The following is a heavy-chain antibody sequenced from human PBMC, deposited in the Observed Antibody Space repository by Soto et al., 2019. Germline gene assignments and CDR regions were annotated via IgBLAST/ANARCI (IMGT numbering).Heavy chain of an antibody. CDR2: IYWGDDK. Sequence: QITLKESGPTLVKPTQTRTLTCTFSGFSLSTSGVGVGWIRQPPGKALEWLALIYWGDDKRYSPSLKSRLTITKDTYKNQVVLTMTNMDPVDTATYYCAHRPSSCSGGSCYSGFDYWGQGTLVTVSS. CDR1: GFSLSTSGVG. CDR3: AHRPSSCSGGSCYSGFDY. V-gene: IGHV2-5*02. J-gene: IGHJ4*02. D-gene: IGHD2-15*01.